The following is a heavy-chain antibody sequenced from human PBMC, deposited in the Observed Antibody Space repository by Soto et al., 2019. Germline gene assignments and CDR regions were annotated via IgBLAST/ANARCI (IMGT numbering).Heavy chain of an antibody. CDR1: GGSISSYY. Sequence: SETLSLTCTVSGGSISSYYWSWIRQPPGKGLEWIGYISDSGSTNYNPSLKSRVTISVDTSNNQFPLKLSSVTAADTAVYYCARVPRTGGQWLVSGFFDYWGQGTLVTVSS. J-gene: IGHJ4*02. CDR3: ARVPRTGGQWLVSGFFDY. V-gene: IGHV4-59*08. CDR2: ISDSGST. D-gene: IGHD6-19*01.